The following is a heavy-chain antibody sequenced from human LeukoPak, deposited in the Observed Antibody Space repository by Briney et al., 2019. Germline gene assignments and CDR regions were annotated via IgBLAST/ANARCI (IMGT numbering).Heavy chain of an antibody. CDR3: ARDHCSGGSCYSGGGDNWFDP. D-gene: IGHD2-15*01. CDR1: GGSISSYY. J-gene: IGHJ5*02. V-gene: IGHV4-59*12. Sequence: PSETLSLTCTVSGGSISSYYWSWIRQPPGKGLEWIGYIYYSGSTNYNPSLKSRVTISVDTSKNQFSLKLSSVTAADTAVYYCARDHCSGGSCYSGGGDNWFDPWGQGTLVTVSS. CDR2: IYYSGST.